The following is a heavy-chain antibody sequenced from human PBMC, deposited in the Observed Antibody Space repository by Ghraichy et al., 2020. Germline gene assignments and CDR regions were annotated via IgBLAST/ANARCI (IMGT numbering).Heavy chain of an antibody. Sequence: TLSLTCTVSGGSISSGGYYWSWIRQHPGKGLEWIGYIYYSGSTYYNPSLKSRVTISVDTSKNQFSLKLSSVTAADTAVYYCARDHQLRYFDWLHYYGMDVWGQGTTVTVSS. V-gene: IGHV4-31*03. D-gene: IGHD3-9*01. CDR3: ARDHQLRYFDWLHYYGMDV. CDR1: GGSISSGGYY. CDR2: IYYSGST. J-gene: IGHJ6*02.